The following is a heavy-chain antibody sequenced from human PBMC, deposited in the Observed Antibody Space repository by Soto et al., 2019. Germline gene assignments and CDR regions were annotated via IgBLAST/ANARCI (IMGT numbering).Heavy chain of an antibody. J-gene: IGHJ6*02. CDR2: IYTGGGT. CDR1: GFTVSDNY. Sequence: EVQLVETGGGLILPGGSLRLSCAASGFTVSDNYMSWVRQAPGRGLEWVSVIYTGGGTYYADSAKGRFTTSSDNSKNTLYLQMNSLRADDTAVYYCARAQWRARYFDPYYAMDVWGQGTTVTVSS. D-gene: IGHD3-9*01. CDR3: ARAQWRARYFDPYYAMDV. V-gene: IGHV3-53*02.